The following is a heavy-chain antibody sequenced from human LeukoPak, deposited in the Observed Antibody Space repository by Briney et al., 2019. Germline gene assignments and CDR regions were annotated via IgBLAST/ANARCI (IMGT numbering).Heavy chain of an antibody. J-gene: IGHJ4*02. V-gene: IGHV3-21*01. CDR1: GFTFSSYS. CDR2: ISSSSSYI. D-gene: IGHD3-22*01. Sequence: PGGSLRLSCAASGFTFSSYSMNWVRQAPGKGLEWVSSISSSSSYIYYADSVKGRFTISRDNAKNSLYLQMNSLRAEDTAVYYCARDQDYYDSSGYCPFDYWGQGTLVTVSS. CDR3: ARDQDYYDSSGYCPFDY.